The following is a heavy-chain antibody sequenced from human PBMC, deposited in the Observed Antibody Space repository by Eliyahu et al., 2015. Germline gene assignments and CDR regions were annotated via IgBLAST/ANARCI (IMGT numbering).Heavy chain of an antibody. CDR2: IYWDDDK. V-gene: IGHV2-5*02. J-gene: IGHJ4*02. CDR1: GFSVTRGXG. D-gene: IGHD3-3*01. Sequence: QITLKESGPTLVKPTQTXTLTCSFSGFSVTRGXGVGWIRQPPGKAXEWLALIYWDDDKRYRPSLMRRLTVTRDVAKSQVVLTMTDVDPADTATYFCAHRLPLPGYDFWSGYFDYWGQGILVTVSP. CDR3: AHRLPLPGYDFWSGYFDY.